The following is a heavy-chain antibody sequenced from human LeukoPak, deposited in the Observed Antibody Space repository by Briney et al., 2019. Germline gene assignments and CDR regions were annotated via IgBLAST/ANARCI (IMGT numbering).Heavy chain of an antibody. V-gene: IGHV1-18*01. Sequence: ASVKVSCKALGYTFTSHGISWVRQAPGQGLEWMGWISAHNGNTKYAQKFQGRVTMTTDTSTTTAYMELRSLRSEDTAVYYCARGRYKLVEYWGQGTLVTVSS. CDR1: GYTFTSHG. J-gene: IGHJ4*02. CDR2: ISAHNGNT. D-gene: IGHD1-1*01. CDR3: ARGRYKLVEY.